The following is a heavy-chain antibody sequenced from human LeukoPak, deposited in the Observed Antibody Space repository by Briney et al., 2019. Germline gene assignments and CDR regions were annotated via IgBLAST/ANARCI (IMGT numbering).Heavy chain of an antibody. CDR3: AKVRYCSSTSCLYYFDY. D-gene: IGHD2-2*01. Sequence: GGSLRLSCAASGYTFSDYSVNWVRQVPGKGPEWVSSISSSSTYIYYADSVKGRFTISRDDAKNSLFLQMNSLRVEDTAIYYCAKVRYCSSTSCLYYFDYWGQGTLVTVSS. V-gene: IGHV3-21*01. CDR2: ISSSSTYI. J-gene: IGHJ4*02. CDR1: GYTFSDYS.